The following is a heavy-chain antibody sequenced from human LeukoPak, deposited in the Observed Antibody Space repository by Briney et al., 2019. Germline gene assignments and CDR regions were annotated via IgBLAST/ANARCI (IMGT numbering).Heavy chain of an antibody. J-gene: IGHJ4*02. V-gene: IGHV4-59*12. CDR2: IYYSGST. CDR1: GGSISSYY. Sequence: SETLSLTCTVSGGSISSYYWSWIRQPPGKGLEWIGYIYYSGSTNYNPSLKSRVTISVDTSKNQFSLKLSSVTAADTAVYYCAREAGKGDFDYWGQGTLVTVSS. CDR3: AREAGKGDFDY.